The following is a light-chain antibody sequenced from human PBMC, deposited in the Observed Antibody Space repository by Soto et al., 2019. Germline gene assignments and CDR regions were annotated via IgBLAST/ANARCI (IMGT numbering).Light chain of an antibody. CDR1: QSISSY. CDR3: QQSYSTPPT. Sequence: DIQMTQSPSSLSASVGDRVTITCRASQSISSYLNWYQQKPGKAPKLLIYAASSLQSGVPSKFSGRVSETDFTLTISSLQPEDFATYYGQQSYSTPPTFGGGPKVEIK. J-gene: IGKJ4*01. CDR2: AAS. V-gene: IGKV1-39*01.